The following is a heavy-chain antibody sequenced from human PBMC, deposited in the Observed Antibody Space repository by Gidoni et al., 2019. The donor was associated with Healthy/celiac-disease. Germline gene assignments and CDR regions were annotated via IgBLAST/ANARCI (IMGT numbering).Heavy chain of an antibody. CDR2: INHSGST. CDR1: GGSFSGYY. Sequence: QVQLQQWGAGLLKPSETLSLTCAVYGGSFSGYYWSWIRQPPGKGLEWIGEINHSGSTNYNPSLKSRVTISVDTSKNQFSLKLSSVTAADTAVYYCARGWVVRGNDYWGQGTLVTVSS. J-gene: IGHJ4*02. CDR3: ARGWVVRGNDY. D-gene: IGHD2-2*01. V-gene: IGHV4-34*01.